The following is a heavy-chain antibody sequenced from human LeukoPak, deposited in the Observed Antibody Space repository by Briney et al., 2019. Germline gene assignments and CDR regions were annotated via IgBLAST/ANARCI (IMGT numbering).Heavy chain of an antibody. CDR3: ARTYYDFWSGNNWFDP. CDR1: GGSISSYY. D-gene: IGHD3-3*01. CDR2: IYYSGST. J-gene: IGHJ5*02. V-gene: IGHV4-59*01. Sequence: PSETLSLTCTVSGGSISSYYWSWLRQPPGKGLEWIGYIYYSGSTNYNPSLKSRVTISVDTSKNQFSLKLSSVTAADTAVYYCARTYYDFWSGNNWFDPWGQGTLVTVSS.